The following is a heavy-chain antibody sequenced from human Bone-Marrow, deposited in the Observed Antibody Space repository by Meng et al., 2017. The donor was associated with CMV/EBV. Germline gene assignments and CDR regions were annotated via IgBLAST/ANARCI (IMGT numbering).Heavy chain of an antibody. CDR2: IYWDDDK. V-gene: IGHV2-5*02. D-gene: IGHD1-1*01. CDR1: FSRTTNGVG. CDR3: AHRRELQGYWDAGYFDY. Sequence: FSRTTNGVGVGWIRQPPGKALEYLALIYWDDDKRYSPSLRSRLTISKDTSGNQVVLTMTNMDPVDTATYYGAHRRELQGYWDAGYFDYWGQGTLVTVSS. J-gene: IGHJ4*02.